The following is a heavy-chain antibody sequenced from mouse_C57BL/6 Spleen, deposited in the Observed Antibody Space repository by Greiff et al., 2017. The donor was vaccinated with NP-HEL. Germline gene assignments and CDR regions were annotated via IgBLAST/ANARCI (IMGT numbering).Heavy chain of an antibody. V-gene: IGHV1-63*01. D-gene: IGHD1-1*01. Sequence: QVQLQQSGAELVRPGTSVKMSCKASGYTFTNYWIGWAKQRPGHGLEWIGDIYPGGGYTNYNEKFKGKATLTADKSSSTAYMQFSSLTSEDSAIYYCARGGYYGRSHWYFDVWGTGTTVTVSS. CDR1: GYTFTNYW. J-gene: IGHJ1*03. CDR2: IYPGGGYT. CDR3: ARGGYYGRSHWYFDV.